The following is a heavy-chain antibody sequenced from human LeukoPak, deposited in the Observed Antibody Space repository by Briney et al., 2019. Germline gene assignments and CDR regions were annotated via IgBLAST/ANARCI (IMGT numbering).Heavy chain of an antibody. V-gene: IGHV4-59*01. D-gene: IGHD3-10*01. CDR1: GGSISPYY. CDR3: ARGRSSMVRGYYYYYMDV. CDR2: IYYSGST. J-gene: IGHJ6*03. Sequence: PSETLSLTCTVSGGSISPYYWSWIRQPPGKGLEWIGSIYYSGSTNYNPSLKSRVTISVDTSKNQFSLKLSSVTAADTAVYYCARGRSSMVRGYYYYYMDVWGKGTTVTISS.